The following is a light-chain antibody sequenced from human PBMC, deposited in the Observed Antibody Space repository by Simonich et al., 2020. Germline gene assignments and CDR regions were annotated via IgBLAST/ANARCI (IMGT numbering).Light chain of an antibody. CDR2: LAS. Sequence: DIVMTQSPDSLAVSLGERATINCKSSQSVLYSSNNKNYLAWYQQKLGQPPKLLIYLASTRESGVPDRFSGSGSGTDFTLTISSLQAEDVAVYYCQQYYSTPWTFGQGTKVEIK. CDR1: QSVLYSSNNKNY. V-gene: IGKV4-1*01. CDR3: QQYYSTPWT. J-gene: IGKJ1*01.